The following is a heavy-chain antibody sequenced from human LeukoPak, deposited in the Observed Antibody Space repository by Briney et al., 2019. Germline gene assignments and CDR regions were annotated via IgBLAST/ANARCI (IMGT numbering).Heavy chain of an antibody. CDR3: ARETVYYGGNGRFDP. D-gene: IGHD4-23*01. J-gene: IGHJ5*02. V-gene: IGHV3-33*01. Sequence: HPGRSLRLSCAASGFTFSSYGMHWVRQAPGKGLEWVAVIWYDGSNKYYADSVKGRFTISRDNSKNTLYLQMNSLRAEDTAVYYCARETVYYGGNGRFDPWGQGTLVTVSS. CDR2: IWYDGSNK. CDR1: GFTFSSYG.